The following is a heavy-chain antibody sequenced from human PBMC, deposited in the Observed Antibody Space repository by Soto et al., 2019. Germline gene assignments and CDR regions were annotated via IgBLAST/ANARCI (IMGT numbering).Heavy chain of an antibody. CDR2: IDWGDDK. J-gene: IGHJ6*02. D-gene: IGHD3-10*01. V-gene: IGHV2-70*01. CDR1: GFSLSTSGMC. Sequence: SGPTLVNPTHTLTLTCTFSGFSLSTSGMCVSWIRQPPGKALKWLALIDWGDDKYYTTSLKTRVTISKDNSKNQVVLTMTNMDPVDSATYYCERILTVRGPLGYYYGMDVWGQGTTVTVSS. CDR3: ERILTVRGPLGYYYGMDV.